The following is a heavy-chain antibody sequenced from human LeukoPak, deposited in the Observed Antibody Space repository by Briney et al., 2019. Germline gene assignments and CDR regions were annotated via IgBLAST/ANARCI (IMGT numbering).Heavy chain of an antibody. CDR2: IYSDGRT. J-gene: IGHJ4*02. Sequence: GGSLRLSCAASGFTVSNKYMTWVRQAPGKGLEWVSLIYSDGRTYYADSVKGRCTISRDNSKNTLYLQMNSLRAEDTAVYYCAKDRAYYSDSSGYYLVRAYDYWGQGTLVTVSS. CDR1: GFTVSNKY. D-gene: IGHD3-22*01. CDR3: AKDRAYYSDSSGYYLVRAYDY. V-gene: IGHV3-53*01.